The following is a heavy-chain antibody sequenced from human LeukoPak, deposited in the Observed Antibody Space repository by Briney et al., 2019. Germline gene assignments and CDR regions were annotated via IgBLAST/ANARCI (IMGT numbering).Heavy chain of an antibody. Sequence: VASVKVSCKASGGTFSSYAISWVRQAPGQGLEWMGGIIPIFGTANYAQKFQGRVTITADESTSTAYMELSSLRSEDTAVYYCARGLWQDYYYYGMDVWGQGTTVTVSS. D-gene: IGHD5-18*01. CDR2: IIPIFGTA. CDR1: GGTFSSYA. V-gene: IGHV1-69*13. CDR3: ARGLWQDYYYYGMDV. J-gene: IGHJ6*02.